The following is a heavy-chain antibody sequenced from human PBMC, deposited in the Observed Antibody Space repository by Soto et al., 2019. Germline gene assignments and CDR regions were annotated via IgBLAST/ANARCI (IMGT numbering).Heavy chain of an antibody. CDR2: IYHSGST. D-gene: IGHD5-18*01. CDR1: GRCTRNSYW. V-gene: IGHV4-4*02. Sequence: SETLALTCANSGRCTRNSYWWSWVRQPPGKGLEWIGEIYHSGSTNYNPSLKSRVTISVDKSKNQFSLKLSSVTAADTAVYYCARTGYNYGVYYFDYWGQG. CDR3: ARTGYNYGVYYFDY. J-gene: IGHJ4*02.